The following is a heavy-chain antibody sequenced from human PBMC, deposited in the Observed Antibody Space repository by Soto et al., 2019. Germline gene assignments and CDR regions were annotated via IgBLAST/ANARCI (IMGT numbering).Heavy chain of an antibody. Sequence: PGGSLRLSCAASGFTFSSYWMSWVRQAPGKGLEWVANIKQDGSEKYYVDSVKGRFTISRDNAKNSLYLQMNSLRAEDTAVYYCARVKWDFWSGFGFDYWGQGTMVTVYS. D-gene: IGHD3-3*01. CDR3: ARVKWDFWSGFGFDY. J-gene: IGHJ4*02. V-gene: IGHV3-7*04. CDR2: IKQDGSEK. CDR1: GFTFSSYW.